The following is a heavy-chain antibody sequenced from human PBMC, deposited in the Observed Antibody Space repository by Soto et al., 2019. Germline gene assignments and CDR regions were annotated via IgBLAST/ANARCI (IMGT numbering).Heavy chain of an antibody. Sequence: PGGSLRLSCAASGFTFSSYAMSWVRQAPGKGLEWVSAISGSGGSTYYADSVRGRFTISRDNSKNTLYLQMNSLRAEDTAVYYCAKDRYYDSSGYPTYGMDVWGQGTTVTVSS. CDR2: ISGSGGST. CDR3: AKDRYYDSSGYPTYGMDV. V-gene: IGHV3-23*01. D-gene: IGHD3-22*01. J-gene: IGHJ6*02. CDR1: GFTFSSYA.